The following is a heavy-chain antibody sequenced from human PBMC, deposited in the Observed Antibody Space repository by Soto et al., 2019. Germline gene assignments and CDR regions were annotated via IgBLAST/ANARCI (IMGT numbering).Heavy chain of an antibody. J-gene: IGHJ5*02. CDR2: IIPIFGTA. D-gene: IGHD3-10*01. Sequence: SVKVSCKASGGTFSSYAISWVRQAPGQGLEWMGGIIPIFGTANYAQKFQGRVTITADKSTSTAYMELSGLRSEDTAVYYCASGFLRNWFDPWGQGTLVTVSS. CDR3: ASGFLRNWFDP. CDR1: GGTFSSYA. V-gene: IGHV1-69*06.